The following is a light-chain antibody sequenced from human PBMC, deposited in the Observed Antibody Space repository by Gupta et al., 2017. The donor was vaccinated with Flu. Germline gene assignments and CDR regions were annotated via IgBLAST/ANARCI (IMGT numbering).Light chain of an antibody. CDR3: QQYNNWPPLT. J-gene: IGKJ4*01. V-gene: IGKV3-15*01. CDR2: GAS. CDR1: QSVSDN. Sequence: AILSVSPGERATLSCRASQSVSDNLAWYQQKPGQAPRLLMYGASTRDAGTPARISGSGYGTEFTLTISSRQSEDFAVYYCQQYNNWPPLTFGGGTKVEIK.